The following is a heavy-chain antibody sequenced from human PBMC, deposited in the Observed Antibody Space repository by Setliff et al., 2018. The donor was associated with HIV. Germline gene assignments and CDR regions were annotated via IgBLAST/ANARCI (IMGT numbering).Heavy chain of an antibody. CDR2: ISPNFGHT. V-gene: IGHV1-18*01. Sequence: ASVKVSCKASGYTFTTYGISWVRQAPGHGLEWMGWISPNFGHTKYAQKFVGRVTMTVDTSTSRAYMELRSLRSDDTAVYFCARLGSGWSDSYYYAMDIWGQGTTVTVSS. J-gene: IGHJ6*02. D-gene: IGHD6-19*01. CDR1: GYTFTTYG. CDR3: ARLGSGWSDSYYYAMDI.